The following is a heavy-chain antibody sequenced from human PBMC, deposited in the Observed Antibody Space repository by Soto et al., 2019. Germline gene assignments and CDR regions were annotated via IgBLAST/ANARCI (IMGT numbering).Heavy chain of an antibody. V-gene: IGHV3-21*02. CDR2: IGNSNNPT. CDR3: AREEGYCNGGPCYGGAFDF. Sequence: EVQLVESGGGLVKPGGSPRLSCAASGFTFSDYSMLWVRQAPGKGLEWLAFIGNSNNPTFYADSVRGRFTISRDNPKNSVYLQMNSLREEDTAVYFCAREEGYCNGGPCYGGAFDFWGQGTIVPVSS. CDR1: GFTFSDYS. D-gene: IGHD2-15*01. J-gene: IGHJ3*01.